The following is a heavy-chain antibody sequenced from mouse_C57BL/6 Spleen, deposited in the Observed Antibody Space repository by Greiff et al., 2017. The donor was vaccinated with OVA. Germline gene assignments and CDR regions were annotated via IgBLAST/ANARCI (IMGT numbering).Heavy chain of an antibody. D-gene: IGHD6-1*01. CDR2: IWRGGST. V-gene: IGHV2-5*01. CDR1: GFSLTSYG. CDR3: ATPGSSLYYYAMDY. Sequence: VKLVESGPGLVQPSQSLSITCTVSGFSLTSYGVHWVRQSPGKGLEWLGVIWRGGSTDYNAAFMSRLSITKDNSKSQAFFKMNSLQADDPAIYYCATPGSSLYYYAMDYWGQGTSVTVSS. J-gene: IGHJ4*01.